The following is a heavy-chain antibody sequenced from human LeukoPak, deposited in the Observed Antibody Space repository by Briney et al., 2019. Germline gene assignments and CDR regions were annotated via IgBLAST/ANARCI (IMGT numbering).Heavy chain of an antibody. Sequence: SETLSLTCTVSGGSSSSYYWSWIRQPAGKGLEWIGRIYTSGSTNYNPSLKSRATMSVDTSKNQFSLKLSSVTAADTAVYYCASARGYCSSTSCTPGGLYYYYYGMDVWGQGTTVTVSS. CDR3: ASARGYCSSTSCTPGGLYYYYYGMDV. V-gene: IGHV4-4*07. CDR2: IYTSGST. J-gene: IGHJ6*02. D-gene: IGHD2-2*01. CDR1: GGSSSSYY.